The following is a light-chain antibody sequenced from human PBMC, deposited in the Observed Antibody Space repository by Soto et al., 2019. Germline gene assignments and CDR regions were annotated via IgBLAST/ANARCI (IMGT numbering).Light chain of an antibody. CDR3: QQYGTSPWT. CDR1: QSVSSSY. J-gene: IGKJ1*01. Sequence: EIVLTQSPGTLSLSPGQRATLSCRASQSVSSSYLAWYQHKCGQAPRLLMFGTGSRATGIPDRFRGTGSGTDFTLIVNKLEPEDFAVYYCQQYGTSPWTFGQGTKVDIK. CDR2: GTG. V-gene: IGKV3-20*01.